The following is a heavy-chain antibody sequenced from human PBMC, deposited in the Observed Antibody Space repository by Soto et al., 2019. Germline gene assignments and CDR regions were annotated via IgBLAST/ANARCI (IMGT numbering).Heavy chain of an antibody. V-gene: IGHV3-7*04. CDR2: IKQDGSET. CDR3: VMDRRQCRL. Sequence: EVRLVQSGGGLVQPGESLRLSCVISGFTFDAFYMSWVRQAPGRGLEWVSNIKQDGSETDYVESVKCRFTISRDNAKNALYLQMNGPRVEDTAVDYCVMDRRQCRLWGQGTLGTFSS. D-gene: IGHD6-19*01. CDR1: GFTFDAFY. J-gene: IGHJ4*02.